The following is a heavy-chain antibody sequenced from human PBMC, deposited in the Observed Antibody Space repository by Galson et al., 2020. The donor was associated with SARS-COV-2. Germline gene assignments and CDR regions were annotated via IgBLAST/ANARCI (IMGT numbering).Heavy chain of an antibody. D-gene: IGHD1-20*01. J-gene: IGHJ3*02. Sequence: SETLSLTCTVSGGSISSGDYYWSWIRQPPGKGLEWIGYIYYSGSTYYNPSLKSRVTISVDTSKNQFSLKLSSVTAADTAVYYCARDSLGGITGNPPEGAFDIWGQGTMVTVSS. CDR3: ARDSLGGITGNPPEGAFDI. CDR1: GGSISSGDYY. CDR2: IYYSGST. V-gene: IGHV4-30-4*01.